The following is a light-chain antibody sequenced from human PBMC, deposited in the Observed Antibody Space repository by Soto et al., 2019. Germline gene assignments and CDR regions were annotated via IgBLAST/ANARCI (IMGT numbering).Light chain of an antibody. CDR1: SSNIGSYT. V-gene: IGLV1-44*01. J-gene: IGLJ1*01. Sequence: QSVLTQPPSASGTPGQRVTISCSGSSSNIGSYTVNWYQDLPGAAPKVLIYTNTNRPSGVPDRFSGSKSGTSASLAITGLQAEDEAAYYCQSYDSSLSRYVFGAGTKVTVL. CDR2: TNT. CDR3: QSYDSSLSRYV.